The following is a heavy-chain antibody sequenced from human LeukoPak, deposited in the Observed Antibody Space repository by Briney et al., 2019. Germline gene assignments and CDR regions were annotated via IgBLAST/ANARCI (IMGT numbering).Heavy chain of an antibody. Sequence: ASVKVSCKASGYTFNTYGINWVRQAPGQGLEWMGWISAYNGNTSYAQNFQGRITLTTDTSTSTAYMELTSLRFDDTAVYYCARDGRQWVPLNWFDPWGQGTLVIVSS. V-gene: IGHV1-18*04. D-gene: IGHD6-19*01. CDR3: ARDGRQWVPLNWFDP. CDR1: GYTFNTYG. J-gene: IGHJ5*02. CDR2: ISAYNGNT.